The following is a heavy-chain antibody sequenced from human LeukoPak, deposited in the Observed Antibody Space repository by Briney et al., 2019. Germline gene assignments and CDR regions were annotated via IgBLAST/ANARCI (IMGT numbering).Heavy chain of an antibody. CDR2: INPNSGDT. CDR3: ARDLYSSGWTDAFDI. J-gene: IGHJ3*02. Sequence: ASVKISCKASGGIFSSYAISWVRQAPGQGLEWMGWINPNSGDTNYSQKFQGRVSMTRDTSINTAYMELSRLTSDDTAVYYCARDLYSSGWTDAFDIWGQGTMVTVSS. V-gene: IGHV1-2*02. CDR1: GGIFSSYA. D-gene: IGHD6-19*01.